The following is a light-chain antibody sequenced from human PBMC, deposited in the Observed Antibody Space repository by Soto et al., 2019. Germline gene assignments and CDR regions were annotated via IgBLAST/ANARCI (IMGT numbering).Light chain of an antibody. CDR1: QSVSSY. CDR2: DAS. Sequence: EIVLTQSPATLSLSPGERATLSCRASQSVSSYLAWYQQKPGQAPRLLMYDASNRATGIPARFSGSGSGTDFIPTIISLEPEDFAVYYCQQRRNWPPEYTFGQGTKLEIK. CDR3: QQRRNWPPEYT. J-gene: IGKJ2*01. V-gene: IGKV3-11*01.